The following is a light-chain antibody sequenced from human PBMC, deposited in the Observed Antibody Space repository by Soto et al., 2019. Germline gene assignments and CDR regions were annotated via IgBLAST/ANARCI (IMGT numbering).Light chain of an antibody. J-gene: IGLJ1*01. CDR1: SSDVGSYNY. Sequence: QSALTQPASVSGSPGQSITISCTGTSSDVGSYNYVSWYQQHPGKAPKVMIYDVSNRPSGVSYRFSGSKSGNTASLTISGLQAEDEAYYYCSSYTSSRGVFGTGTKVTVL. V-gene: IGLV2-14*01. CDR3: SSYTSSRGV. CDR2: DVS.